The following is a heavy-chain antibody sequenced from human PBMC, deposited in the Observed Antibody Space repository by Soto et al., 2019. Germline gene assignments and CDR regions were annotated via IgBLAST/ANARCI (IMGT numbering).Heavy chain of an antibody. CDR2: IIASNGNT. CDR3: ARGLHTFYYYYMDV. V-gene: IGHV1-3*01. J-gene: IGHJ6*03. CDR1: GGTFSSYA. Sequence: ASVKVSCKASGGTFSSYAISWVRQAPGQGLEWMGWIIASNGNTKYAQKFLGRVSITRDTVASTAYMELSSLRSEDTAVYYCARGLHTFYYYYMDVWGKGPAVTVSS.